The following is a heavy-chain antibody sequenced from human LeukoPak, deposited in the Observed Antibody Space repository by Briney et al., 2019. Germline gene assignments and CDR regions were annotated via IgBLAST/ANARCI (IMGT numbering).Heavy chain of an antibody. V-gene: IGHV3-7*01. CDR3: AKGPGGENLWMNY. D-gene: IGHD3-16*01. J-gene: IGHJ4*02. CDR2: ITKDGAEK. CDR1: ELTFGDYC. Sequence: GGSLRLSCAASELTFGDYCMTWVRQGPGKGLEWVATITKDGAEKYYADSVKGRFTISRDDSKNTVDLQMNSLRREDTAVYYCAKGPGGENLWMNYWGQGTLVTVSS.